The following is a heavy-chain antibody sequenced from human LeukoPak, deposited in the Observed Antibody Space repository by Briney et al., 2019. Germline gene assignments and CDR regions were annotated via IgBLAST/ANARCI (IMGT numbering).Heavy chain of an antibody. Sequence: SQALSLTCTVSGDSINSCYWNWIRQPPGKGLEWNGYIYYSGRTDYNPSLKSRVTISVDTSKHQFSMKLKSVTAADTAVYFCARGRWLPNAFDIWGQGTMVTVFS. V-gene: IGHV4-59*01. CDR2: IYYSGRT. D-gene: IGHD5-24*01. CDR1: GDSINSCY. CDR3: ARGRWLPNAFDI. J-gene: IGHJ3*02.